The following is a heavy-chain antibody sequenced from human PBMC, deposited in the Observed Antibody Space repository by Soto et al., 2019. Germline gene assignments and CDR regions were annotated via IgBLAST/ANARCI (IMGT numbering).Heavy chain of an antibody. CDR3: TRDLNGGNPFDY. V-gene: IGHV1-3*01. J-gene: IGHJ4*02. D-gene: IGHD2-8*01. CDR2: IDGGSGRA. Sequence: QVQLVQSGAEVKKPGASLSVSCKPSGYTLTTYAIHWVRKAAGQSLEWLAWIDGGSGRATYSQKVQGRIIVNRDNSATTFYMDLTSLTSEDTAVYFCTRDLNGGNPFDYWGQGALVTVSS. CDR1: GYTLTTYA.